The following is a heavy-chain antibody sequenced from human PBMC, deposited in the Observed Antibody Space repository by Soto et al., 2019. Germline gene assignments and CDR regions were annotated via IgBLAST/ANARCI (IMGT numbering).Heavy chain of an antibody. V-gene: IGHV1-2*04. J-gene: IGHJ4*02. CDR3: ARGYCSSTSCHFDY. Sequence: QVQLVQSGAEVKKPGASIKVSCKASGYTFTGQYIHWVRQAPGQGLEWMGWINPNSGGTNYAQKFQGWVTMTRDTSISTAYMELSRLRSDDTAVYYCARGYCSSTSCHFDYWGQGTLVTVSS. CDR1: GYTFTGQY. CDR2: INPNSGGT. D-gene: IGHD2-2*01.